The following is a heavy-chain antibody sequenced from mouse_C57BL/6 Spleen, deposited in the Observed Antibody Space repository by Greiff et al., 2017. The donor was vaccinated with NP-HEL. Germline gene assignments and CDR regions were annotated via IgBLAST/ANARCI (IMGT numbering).Heavy chain of an antibody. Sequence: VQLQQPGAELVKPGASVKLSCKASGYTFTSYWMHWVKQRPGQGLEWIGMIHPNSGSTNYNEKFKSKATLTVDKPSSTAYMQLSSLTSEDSAVYYCARGHWDDAMDYWGQGTSVTVSS. CDR3: ARGHWDDAMDY. J-gene: IGHJ4*01. CDR2: IHPNSGST. CDR1: GYTFTSYW. V-gene: IGHV1-64*01. D-gene: IGHD4-1*01.